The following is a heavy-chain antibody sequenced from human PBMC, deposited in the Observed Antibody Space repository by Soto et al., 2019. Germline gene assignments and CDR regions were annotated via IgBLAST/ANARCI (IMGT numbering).Heavy chain of an antibody. CDR1: GGSISSYY. J-gene: IGHJ4*02. CDR2: IYYSGST. D-gene: IGHD2-21*01. Sequence: PSETLSLTCTVSGGSISSYYWSWIRQPPGKGLEWIGYIYYSGSTNYNPSLKSRVTISVDTSKNQFSLKLSSVTAADTAVYYCARHTPFGLLRFSGEFYFDYWGQGTLVTVSS. CDR3: ARHTPFGLLRFSGEFYFDY. V-gene: IGHV4-59*08.